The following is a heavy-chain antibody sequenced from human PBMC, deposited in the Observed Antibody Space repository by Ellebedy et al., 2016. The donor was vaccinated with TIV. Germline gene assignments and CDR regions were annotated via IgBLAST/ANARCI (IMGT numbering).Heavy chain of an antibody. CDR1: GGSISSYY. CDR2: IYYSGST. J-gene: IGHJ3*02. V-gene: IGHV4-59*01. D-gene: IGHD3-22*01. Sequence: MPSETLSLTCTVSGGSISSYYWSWIRQPPGKGLEWIGYIYYSGSTNYNPSLKSRVTISVDTSKNQFSLKLSSVTAADTAVYYCAREYYYDSSGYPDAFDIWGQGTMVTVSS. CDR3: AREYYYDSSGYPDAFDI.